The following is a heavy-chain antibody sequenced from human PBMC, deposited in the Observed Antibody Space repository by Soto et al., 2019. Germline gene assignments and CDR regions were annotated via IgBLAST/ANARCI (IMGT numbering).Heavy chain of an antibody. Sequence: QITLKESGPTLVKPTQPLTLTCTFSGFSLSTSGVGVGWIRQPPGKALEGLVIIYWDDDKRYSPSLRSRLTISKDTSKNQVVLIMTNVDPEDPATYFCAHRRIGVSQWNYGDFDYLGQGILVTVSS. J-gene: IGHJ4*02. D-gene: IGHD3-3*01. CDR3: AHRRIGVSQWNYGDFDY. CDR1: GFSLSTSGVG. CDR2: IYWDDDK. V-gene: IGHV2-5*02.